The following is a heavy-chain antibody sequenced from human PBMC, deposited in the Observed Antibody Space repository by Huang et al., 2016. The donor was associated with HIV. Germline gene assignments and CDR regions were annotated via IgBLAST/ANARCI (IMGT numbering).Heavy chain of an antibody. J-gene: IGHJ6*02. Sequence: QVQLVQSGAEVKKPGASVTVSCNASVYTFTSYDINGVRTYTGQGLWWMGWMNPTIVNTGYAQKFQGRVTMARNTSISTAYMELCSLRSEDTAVYYCARGSKWLRDGMDVWGQGTTVTVSS. CDR1: VYTFTSYD. CDR3: ARGSKWLRDGMDV. D-gene: IGHD5-12*01. CDR2: MNPTIVNT. V-gene: IGHV1-8*01.